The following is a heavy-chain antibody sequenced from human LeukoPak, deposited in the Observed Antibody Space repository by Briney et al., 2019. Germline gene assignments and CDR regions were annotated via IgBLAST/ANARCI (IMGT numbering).Heavy chain of an antibody. V-gene: IGHV3-74*01. CDR2: INGDGSST. CDR1: GFTFSSYW. D-gene: IGHD3-10*01. CDR3: ARDYYGPGY. Sequence: GGSLRLSCAASGFTFSSYWMYWVRQVPGKGLVWVSRINGDGSSTDYADSVKGRFTISRDNAKNTLYLQMSSLRAEDTAVYYCARDYYGPGYWGQGTLVTVSP. J-gene: IGHJ4*02.